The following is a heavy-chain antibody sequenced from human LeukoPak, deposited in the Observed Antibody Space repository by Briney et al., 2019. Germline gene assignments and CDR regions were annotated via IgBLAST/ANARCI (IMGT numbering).Heavy chain of an antibody. CDR2: FNHSGST. CDR3: AGGQAVRSSCHCEDIVGVVAAPDFDL. D-gene: IGHD2-15*01. Sequence: PSETLSLTCAVDGGSFSGYYWSWIRQPPGKGLEWIGEFNHSGSTNYNPTLKSRVTISVDTSKNKFTLTLSSVTAAATAVYYSAGGQAVRSSCHCEDIVGVVAAPDFDLWGRGTLVTVSS. J-gene: IGHJ2*01. V-gene: IGHV4-34*01. CDR1: GGSFSGYY.